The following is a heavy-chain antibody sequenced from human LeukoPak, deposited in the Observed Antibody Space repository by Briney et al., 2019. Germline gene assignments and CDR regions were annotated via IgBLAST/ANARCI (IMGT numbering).Heavy chain of an antibody. CDR2: IIPIFGTV. CDR1: GGTFSMHG. D-gene: IGHD1-26*01. J-gene: IGHJ6*03. Sequence: GASVKVSCKASGGTFSMHGISWVRQAPGQGPEWMGRIIPIFGTVNYSQKFQGRVTITTDESTSTAYMELSSLRSEDTAVYYWARDSLNSGSYSVDYYMDVWGKGTTVTVSS. V-gene: IGHV1-69*05. CDR3: ARDSLNSGSYSVDYYMDV.